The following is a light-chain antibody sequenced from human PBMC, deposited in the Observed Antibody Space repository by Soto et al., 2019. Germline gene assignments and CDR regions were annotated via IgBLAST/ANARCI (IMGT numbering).Light chain of an antibody. CDR3: QQSYTAVLT. Sequence: DIQMTQSPSSLSASVGDRVTITCRASQNIRNSLNWYQQKPGKAPKLLISAASSLQSGVASSFSGSGSGTDFTLTISSLQPEDFATYYCQQSYTAVLTFGQGTKVEVK. J-gene: IGKJ1*01. V-gene: IGKV1-39*01. CDR1: QNIRNS. CDR2: AAS.